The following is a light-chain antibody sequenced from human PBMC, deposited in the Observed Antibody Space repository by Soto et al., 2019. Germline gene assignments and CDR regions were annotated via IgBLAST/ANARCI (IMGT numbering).Light chain of an antibody. J-gene: IGKJ5*01. V-gene: IGKV3-20*01. CDR2: GAS. CDR3: QQYGSSSIT. Sequence: ENVLAQSPGPLSFSPGERATLPLMASQSVCSSYLAWYQQKPGQAPRLLMYGASSRATCIPDRFSGSGSGTEFTLTINRLEPEDFAVYDCQQYGSSSITFGQGTRLEIK. CDR1: QSVCSSY.